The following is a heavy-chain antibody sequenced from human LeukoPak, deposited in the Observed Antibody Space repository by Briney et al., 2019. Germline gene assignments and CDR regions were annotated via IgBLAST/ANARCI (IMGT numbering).Heavy chain of an antibody. CDR2: IYHSGST. V-gene: IGHV4-61*09. D-gene: IGHD6-13*01. CDR1: GGSISSGSYY. CDR3: ARAYFSSWYMNWFDP. J-gene: IGHJ5*02. Sequence: PSETLSLTCTVSGGSISSGSYYWSWIRQPAGKGLEWIGEIYHSGSTNYNPSLKSRVTILVDKSKNQFSLKLSSVTAADTAVYYCARAYFSSWYMNWFDPWGQGTLVTVSS.